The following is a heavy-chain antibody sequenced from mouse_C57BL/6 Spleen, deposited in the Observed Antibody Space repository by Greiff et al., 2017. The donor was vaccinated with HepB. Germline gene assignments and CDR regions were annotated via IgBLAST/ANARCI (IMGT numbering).Heavy chain of an antibody. CDR2: ISSGGSYT. V-gene: IGHV5-6*02. J-gene: IGHJ4*01. CDR1: GFTFSSYG. CDR3: ARRGDYYGSSYVHAMDY. D-gene: IGHD1-1*01. Sequence: DVKLVESGGDLVKPGGSLKLSCAASGFTFSSYGMSWVRQTPDKRLEWVATISSGGSYTYYPDSVKGRFTISRDNAKNTLYLQMSSLKSEDTAMYYCARRGDYYGSSYVHAMDYWGQGTSVTVSS.